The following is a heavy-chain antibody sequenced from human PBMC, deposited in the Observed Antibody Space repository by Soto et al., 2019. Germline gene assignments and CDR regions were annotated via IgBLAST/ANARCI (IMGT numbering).Heavy chain of an antibody. CDR3: AKALLWFGDLKRGENNWFDP. CDR2: ISGSGGST. D-gene: IGHD3-10*01. V-gene: IGHV3-23*01. CDR1: GFTFSSYA. Sequence: EVQLLESGGGLVQPGGSLRLSCAASGFTFSSYAMSWVRQAPGKGLEWVSAISGSGGSTYYADSVKGRFTISRDNSKNTLYLQMNSLRAEDTTVYYCAKALLWFGDLKRGENNWFDPWGQGTLVTVSS. J-gene: IGHJ5*02.